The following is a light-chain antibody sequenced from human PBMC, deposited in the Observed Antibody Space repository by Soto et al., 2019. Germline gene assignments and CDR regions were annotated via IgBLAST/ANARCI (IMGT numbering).Light chain of an antibody. J-gene: IGLJ3*02. CDR3: AAWDDGLNGWL. CDR2: EVS. V-gene: IGLV2-23*02. CDR1: SSDVGSYNL. Sequence: QSALTQPASVSGSPGQSITISCIGTSSDVGSYNLVSWYQQHPGKAPKVLIYEVSERPSGVSNRFSGSKSGNTASLTISGLQAEDEAEYYCAAWDDGLNGWLFGGGTKLTVL.